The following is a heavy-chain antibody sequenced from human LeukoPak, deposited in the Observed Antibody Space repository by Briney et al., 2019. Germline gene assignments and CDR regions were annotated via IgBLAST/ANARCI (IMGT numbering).Heavy chain of an antibody. CDR2: INHDGSEK. CDR3: ARDPRTGTTYNWFDP. Sequence: GGSLRLSCAASGFTFSNSWMNWFRQAPGRLEWVANINHDGSEKNYVDSVEGRFTITRDNTKESLYLQMNSLRAEDTAVYYCARDPRTGTTYNWFDPWGQGTLVTVSS. CDR1: GFTFSNSW. D-gene: IGHD1-7*01. J-gene: IGHJ5*02. V-gene: IGHV3-7*03.